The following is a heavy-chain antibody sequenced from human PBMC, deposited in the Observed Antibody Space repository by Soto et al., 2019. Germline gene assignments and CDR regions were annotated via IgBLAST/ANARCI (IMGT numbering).Heavy chain of an antibody. CDR2: IIPIFGTA. V-gene: IGHV1-69*13. CDR3: AGRIAGAGKPYCYYGMDV. D-gene: IGHD6-19*01. J-gene: IGHJ6*02. CDR1: GGTFSSYA. Sequence: ASVKVSCKASGGTFSSYAISWVRQAPGQGLEWMGGIIPIFGTANYAQKFQGRVTITADESTSTAYMELSSLRPEDTAVYYCAGRIAGAGKPYCYYGMDVWGQGTTVTVSS.